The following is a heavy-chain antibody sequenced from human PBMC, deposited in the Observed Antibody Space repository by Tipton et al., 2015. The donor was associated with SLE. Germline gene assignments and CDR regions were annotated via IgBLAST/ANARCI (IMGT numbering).Heavy chain of an antibody. CDR1: GGSFSGHY. V-gene: IGHV4-59*11. CDR3: ARGTGGYSYGSRFDY. Sequence: TLSLTCAVYGGSFSGHYWSWIRQPPGKGLEWIGYIYYSGSTNYNPSLKSRVTISVDTSKNQFSLKLSSVTAADTAVYYCARGTGGYSYGSRFDYWGQGTLVTVSS. J-gene: IGHJ4*02. CDR2: IYYSGST. D-gene: IGHD5-18*01.